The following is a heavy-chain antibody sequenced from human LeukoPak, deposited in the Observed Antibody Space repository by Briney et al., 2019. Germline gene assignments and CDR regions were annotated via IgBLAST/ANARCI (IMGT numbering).Heavy chain of an antibody. CDR3: ARVGIAAHLEGYFDL. CDR1: GFTFSSYS. Sequence: GGSLLLSCAASGFTFSSYSMNWVRQAPGKGLEYVSAISSNGGSTYYANSVKGRFTISRDNSKNTLYLQMGSLRAEDMAVYYCARVGIAAHLEGYFDLWGRGTLVTVSS. CDR2: ISSNGGST. D-gene: IGHD6-13*01. J-gene: IGHJ2*01. V-gene: IGHV3-64*01.